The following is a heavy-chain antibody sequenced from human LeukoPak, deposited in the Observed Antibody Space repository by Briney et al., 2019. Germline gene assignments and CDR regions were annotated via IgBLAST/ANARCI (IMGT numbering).Heavy chain of an antibody. CDR2: ISSSSSYT. D-gene: IGHD2-8*01. Sequence: PGGSLRLSCAASGFTFSDYYMSWIRQAPGKGLEWVSYISSSSSYTNYADSVKGRFTISRDNAKNSLYLQMNSLRAADTAVYYCARGYCTNGVCRPFDHWGQGTLVTVSS. J-gene: IGHJ4*02. CDR3: ARGYCTNGVCRPFDH. V-gene: IGHV3-11*06. CDR1: GFTFSDYY.